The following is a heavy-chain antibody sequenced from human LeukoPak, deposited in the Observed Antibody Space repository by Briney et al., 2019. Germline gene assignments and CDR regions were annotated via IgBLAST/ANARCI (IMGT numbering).Heavy chain of an antibody. Sequence: GGSLRLSCVASGFSFSTHWMHWVRQAPGKGLEWVATINLGGTNKYYVDAVEGRFSISRDDATSSLHLQMNSLRVEDTAVYYCAGIDADWGQGTLVTVSS. J-gene: IGHJ4*02. V-gene: IGHV3-7*03. CDR2: INLGGTNK. CDR1: GFSFSTHW. D-gene: IGHD3-9*01. CDR3: AGIDAD.